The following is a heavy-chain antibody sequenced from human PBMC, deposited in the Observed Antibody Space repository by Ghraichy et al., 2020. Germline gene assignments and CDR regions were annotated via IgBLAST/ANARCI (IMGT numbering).Heavy chain of an antibody. CDR3: ARFVAAIDY. D-gene: IGHD2-2*02. V-gene: IGHV3-11*01. Sequence: SCAASGITFHDKYMTWIRQAPGKGLEWVSYIGGSGTDISYADSVKGRFTISRDNAKNSLYLQMNSLRAEDTAVYYCARFVAAIDYWGQGTPVTVSS. CDR1: GITFHDKY. J-gene: IGHJ4*02. CDR2: IGGSGTDI.